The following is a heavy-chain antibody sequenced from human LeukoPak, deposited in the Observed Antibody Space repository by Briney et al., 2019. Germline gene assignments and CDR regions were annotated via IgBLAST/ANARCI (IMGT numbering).Heavy chain of an antibody. V-gene: IGHV1-18*01. D-gene: IGHD1-26*01. CDR3: ARVARDLVGATTQWFDY. Sequence: GASVKVSCKASGYTFTSYGISWVRQAPGQGLEWLGWISVYNGHTSYAQKFQCRVTMTRDTSTSTVYMELSSLRSEDTAVYYCARVARDLVGATTQWFDYWGQGTLVTVSS. CDR2: ISVYNGHT. J-gene: IGHJ4*02. CDR1: GYTFTSYG.